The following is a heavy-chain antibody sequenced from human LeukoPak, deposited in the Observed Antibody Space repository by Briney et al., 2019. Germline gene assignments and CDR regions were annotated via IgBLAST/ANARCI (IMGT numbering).Heavy chain of an antibody. CDR1: GFTFSSYE. J-gene: IGHJ4*02. Sequence: GGPLRLSCAASGFTFSSYEMNWVRQAPGKGLEWVSYISSSGSTIYYADSVKGRFTISRDNAKNSLYLQMNSLSAEDTAVYYCAGGRGDFDYWGQGTLVTVSS. V-gene: IGHV3-48*03. CDR2: ISSSGSTI. CDR3: AGGRGDFDY. D-gene: IGHD3-16*01.